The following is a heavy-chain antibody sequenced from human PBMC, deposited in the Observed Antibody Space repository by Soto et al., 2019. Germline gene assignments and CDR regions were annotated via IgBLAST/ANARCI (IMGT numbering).Heavy chain of an antibody. CDR2: ISSSSSYI. D-gene: IGHD3-16*02. V-gene: IGHV3-21*01. CDR1: GFTFSSYS. J-gene: IGHJ5*02. CDR3: AREEGGISPNWFDP. Sequence: GGSLRLSCAASGFTFSSYSMNWVRQAPGKGLEWVSSISSSSSYIYYADSVKGRFTISRDNAKNSLYLQMNSLRAEDTAVYYCAREEGGISPNWFDPWGQGTLVTVSS.